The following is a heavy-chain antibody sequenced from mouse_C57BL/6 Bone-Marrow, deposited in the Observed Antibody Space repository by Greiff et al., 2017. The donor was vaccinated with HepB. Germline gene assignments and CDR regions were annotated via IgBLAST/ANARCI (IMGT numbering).Heavy chain of an antibody. D-gene: IGHD1-1*01. CDR1: GFTFTDYY. V-gene: IGHV7-3*01. Sequence: EVKLMESGGGLVQPGGSLSLSCAASGFTFTDYYMSWVRQPPGKALEWLGFIRNKANGYTTEYSASVKGRFTISRDNSQSILYLQMNALRAEDSATYYCARYIPYGSRSLYAMDYWGQGTSVTVSS. J-gene: IGHJ4*01. CDR2: IRNKANGYTT. CDR3: ARYIPYGSRSLYAMDY.